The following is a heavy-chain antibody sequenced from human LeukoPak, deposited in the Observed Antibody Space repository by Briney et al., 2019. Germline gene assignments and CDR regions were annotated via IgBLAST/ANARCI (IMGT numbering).Heavy chain of an antibody. CDR2: IYYSGST. CDR1: GGSISSSSYF. D-gene: IGHD1-26*01. Sequence: SETLSLTCTVSGGSISSSSYFWGWIRQSPGKGLEWIGNIYYSGSTYYNPSLRSRVTISMDMSKNHFSLKLRSVTAADTAIYYCARDGDSAAFDIWGQGTMVTVSS. V-gene: IGHV4-39*07. CDR3: ARDGDSAAFDI. J-gene: IGHJ3*02.